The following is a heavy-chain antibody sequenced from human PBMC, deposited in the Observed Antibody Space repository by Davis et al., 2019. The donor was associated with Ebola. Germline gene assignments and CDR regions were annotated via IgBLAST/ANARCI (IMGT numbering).Heavy chain of an antibody. D-gene: IGHD3/OR15-3a*01. CDR1: GGSFSGYY. J-gene: IGHJ4*02. V-gene: IGHV4-34*01. CDR2: INHSGST. Sequence: SETLSLTCAVYGGSFSGYYWSWIRQPPGKGLEWVGEINHSGSTNYNPSLKSRVTISVDTSKNQFSLRLSSVTAADTAVYYCARDPMTFVDYWGQGTLVTVSS. CDR3: ARDPMTFVDY.